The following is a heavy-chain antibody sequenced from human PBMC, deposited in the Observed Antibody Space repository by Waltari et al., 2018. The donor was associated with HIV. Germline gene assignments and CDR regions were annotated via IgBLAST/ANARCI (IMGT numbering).Heavy chain of an antibody. CDR2: IYSGGST. D-gene: IGHD3-22*01. V-gene: IGHV3-53*02. CDR3: ASSPSSGTRNDY. CDR1: GFTVSSNY. J-gene: IGHJ4*02. Sequence: EVQLVETGGGLIQPGGSLRLSCAAYGFTVSSNYMSWVRQAPGKGLEWVSVIYSGGSTYYADSVKGRFTISRDNSKNTLYLQMNSLRAEDTAVYYCASSPSSGTRNDYWGQGTLVTVSS.